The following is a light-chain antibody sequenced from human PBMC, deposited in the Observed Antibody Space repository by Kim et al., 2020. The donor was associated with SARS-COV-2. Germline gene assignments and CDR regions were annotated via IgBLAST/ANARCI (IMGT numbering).Light chain of an antibody. V-gene: IGLV3-19*01. CDR2: GNT. J-gene: IGLJ3*02. CDR3: NSRDSSGNHLGV. Sequence: SSELTQDPAVSVALGQTVRITCQGDTLRNYFASWYQQRPGQAPILVIYGNTKRPLGIPDRFSGSSSGNTASLTITGAQAEDQADYYCNSRDSSGNHLGVF. CDR1: TLRNYF.